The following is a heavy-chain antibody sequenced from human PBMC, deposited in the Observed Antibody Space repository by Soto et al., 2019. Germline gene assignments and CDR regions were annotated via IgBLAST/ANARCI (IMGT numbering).Heavy chain of an antibody. CDR1: GFTFSSYG. D-gene: IGHD4-17*01. CDR3: ARDRGSYGDYVAYGMDV. CDR2: IWYDGSKK. V-gene: IGHV3-33*01. Sequence: QVQLVESGGGVVQPGRSLRLSCAASGFTFSSYGMHWVRQAPGKGLEWVAVIWYDGSKKYYADSVKGRFTISRDNSKNTLYLQMNSLRAEDTAVYYCARDRGSYGDYVAYGMDVWGQGTTVTVSS. J-gene: IGHJ6*02.